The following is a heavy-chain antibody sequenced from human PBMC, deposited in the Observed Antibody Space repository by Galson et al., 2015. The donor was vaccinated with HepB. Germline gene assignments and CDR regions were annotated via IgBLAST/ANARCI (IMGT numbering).Heavy chain of an antibody. CDR2: INGRGSTR. D-gene: IGHD3-16*01. Sequence: SLRLSCAGSGFIFRHHAMAWIRQAPGKGLEGVSGINGRGSTRSYSDAVKGRFSISRDNSKDTVFLQMDNLRAEDTAVYYCVKEGSWFGGDWLDPWGQGALVTVS. J-gene: IGHJ5*02. V-gene: IGHV3-23*01. CDR3: VKEGSWFGGDWLDP. CDR1: GFIFRHHA.